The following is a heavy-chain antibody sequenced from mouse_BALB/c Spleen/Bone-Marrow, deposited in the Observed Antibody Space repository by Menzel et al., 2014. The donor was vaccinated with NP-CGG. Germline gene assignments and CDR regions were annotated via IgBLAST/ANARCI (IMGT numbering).Heavy chain of an antibody. Sequence: VQRVESGAELIKPGASVKISCKATGYTFSNYWIEWIKQRPGHGLEWIGEILPGSGSSNYNEKLKGKATFTADTSSNTAYVQLSSLTSEDSAVYYCARTADGYYYAMDYWGQGTSVTVSS. J-gene: IGHJ4*01. D-gene: IGHD2-3*01. CDR1: GYTFSNYW. CDR2: ILPGSGSS. V-gene: IGHV1-9*01. CDR3: ARTADGYYYAMDY.